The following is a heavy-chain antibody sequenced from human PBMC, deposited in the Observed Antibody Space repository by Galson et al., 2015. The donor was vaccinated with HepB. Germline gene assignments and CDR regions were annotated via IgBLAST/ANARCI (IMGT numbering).Heavy chain of an antibody. V-gene: IGHV3-21*01. D-gene: IGHD3-22*01. CDR3: ARVKYYDRSGFLL. J-gene: IGHJ4*02. CDR2: ISGSSSYI. Sequence: SLRLSCAASGFTFSSYNMNWVRQAPGKGLEWVSSISGSSSYIYYADSVKGRFSISRDNAKNSLYLQMNSLRVEDTAVYYCARVKYYDRSGFLLWGRGTLVTVSS. CDR1: GFTFSSYN.